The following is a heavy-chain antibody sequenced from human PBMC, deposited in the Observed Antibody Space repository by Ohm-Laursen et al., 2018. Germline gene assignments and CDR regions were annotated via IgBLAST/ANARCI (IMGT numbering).Heavy chain of an antibody. CDR1: GGSISSSSYY. D-gene: IGHD4-17*01. CDR3: AKQDYGTDAFDI. V-gene: IGHV4-39*01. J-gene: IGHJ3*02. CDR2: IYYSGST. Sequence: SDTLSLTCPVSGGSISSSSYYWGWIRQPPGKGLEWIGSIYYSGSTYYNPSLKSRVTISVDTSKNQFSLRLSSVTAADTAVYYCAKQDYGTDAFDIWGQGTMVTVSS.